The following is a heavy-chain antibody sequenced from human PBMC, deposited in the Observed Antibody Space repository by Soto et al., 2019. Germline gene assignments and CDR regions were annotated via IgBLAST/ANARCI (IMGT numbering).Heavy chain of an antibody. CDR1: GGTFSSHS. D-gene: IGHD2-8*02. CDR3: AREVGYGDFSADLLD. Sequence: VQLMQSGAEVKKPGSAVKVSCRASGGTFSSHSINWVRQAPGQGLEWMGGIITLFGTSNYAQNFQGRVTITADKSKSTAYMALNSLTSDDTAVYYCAREVGYGDFSADLLDWGQGTLVTVSS. CDR2: IITLFGTS. V-gene: IGHV1-69*06. J-gene: IGHJ4*02.